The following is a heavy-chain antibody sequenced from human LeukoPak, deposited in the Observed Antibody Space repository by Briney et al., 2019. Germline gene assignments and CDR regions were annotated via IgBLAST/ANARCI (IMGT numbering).Heavy chain of an antibody. D-gene: IGHD5-12*01. J-gene: IGHJ4*02. Sequence: GGSLRLSCAASGFTFTTYWMHWVRQAPGKGLVWVSHINSDGSITSYADSVRGRFTISRDNAKNTLYLQMNSLRAEDTAVYYCARDRYGGYAFDYWGQGTLVTVSS. CDR1: GFTFTTYW. CDR2: INSDGSIT. CDR3: ARDRYGGYAFDY. V-gene: IGHV3-74*01.